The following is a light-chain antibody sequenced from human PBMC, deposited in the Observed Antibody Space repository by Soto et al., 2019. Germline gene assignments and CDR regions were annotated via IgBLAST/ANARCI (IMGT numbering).Light chain of an antibody. V-gene: IGKV3-20*01. J-gene: IGKJ1*01. CDR1: QSVSSNY. CDR3: QQFGSSPT. CDR2: GAS. Sequence: EIGVTQSPGTLSLSTGERATLSCRASQSVSSNYLAWYQQKPGQAPRLLIYGASSGATGIPDRFSGSGSGTDFTLTISRLEPEDFAVYFCQQFGSSPTFAQGTKVDI.